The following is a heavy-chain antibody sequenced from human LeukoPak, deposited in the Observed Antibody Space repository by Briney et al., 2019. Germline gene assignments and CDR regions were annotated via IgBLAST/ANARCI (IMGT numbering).Heavy chain of an antibody. CDR3: AKTFFFDNSGYYLDS. Sequence: PGGSLRLSCATSGFSFSSHAMAWVRHAPGKGLEWVSVISGSGGTTFYTDSVKGRFTISRDNSKNTLNLQMRSLRADDTALYYCAKTFFFDNSGYYLDSRGLGTLVTVSS. D-gene: IGHD3-22*01. CDR2: ISGSGGTT. J-gene: IGHJ4*02. CDR1: GFSFSSHA. V-gene: IGHV3-23*01.